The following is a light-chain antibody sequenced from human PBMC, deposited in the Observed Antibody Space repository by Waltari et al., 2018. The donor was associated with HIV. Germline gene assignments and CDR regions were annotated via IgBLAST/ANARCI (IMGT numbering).Light chain of an antibody. CDR1: SSDVGGHNY. CDR2: EVS. Sequence: QSALTQPASVSGSPGQSITISCTGTSSDVGGHNYVYWYQQHPGKAPKLLIYEVSNRPSGVSNRFSGSKSGNTASMTISGLQAEDEADYYCNSYRSSTTPCVFGTGTKVTVL. V-gene: IGLV2-14*01. J-gene: IGLJ1*01. CDR3: NSYRSSTTPCV.